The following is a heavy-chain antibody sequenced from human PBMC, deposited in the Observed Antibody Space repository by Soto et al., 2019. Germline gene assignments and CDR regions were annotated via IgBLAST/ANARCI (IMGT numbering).Heavy chain of an antibody. CDR3: AAAAIPVAGRHPDF. V-gene: IGHV1-2*02. CDR1: GYMVTGFY. Sequence: ASVKVSCKASGYMVTGFYLHWVRQAPGQGREWMGWINPNNGVTTYAKNFQGRVTITRDSSISTAYMELSSLRSDDTAVYFCAAAAIPVAGRHPDFWGQGTVVTVSS. CDR2: INPNNGVT. J-gene: IGHJ4*02. D-gene: IGHD6-19*01.